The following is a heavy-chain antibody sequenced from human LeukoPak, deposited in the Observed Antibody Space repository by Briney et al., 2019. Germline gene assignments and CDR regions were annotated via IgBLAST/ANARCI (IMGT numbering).Heavy chain of an antibody. CDR1: GFTFSSYS. CDR3: AAYRGAHHKTFDY. CDR2: ISSSSSTI. Sequence: GGSLRLSCAASGFTFSSYSMNWVRQAPGKGLEWVSYISSSSSTIYYAASVKGRFTISRDNAKNSLYLQMNSLRAEDTAVYYCAAYRGAHHKTFDYWGQGTLVTVSS. J-gene: IGHJ4*02. D-gene: IGHD1-26*01. V-gene: IGHV3-48*01.